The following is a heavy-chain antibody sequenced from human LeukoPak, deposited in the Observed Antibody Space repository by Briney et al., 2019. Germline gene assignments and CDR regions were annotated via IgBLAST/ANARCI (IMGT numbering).Heavy chain of an antibody. D-gene: IGHD6-19*01. V-gene: IGHV3-43*02. Sequence: GGSLRLSCAASGFTFSKYAMSWVRQAPGKGLVWVSAISGSGGSTYYADSVKGRFTISRDNSKNSLYLQMNSLRTEDTALYYCAKDSPPRWSSGWYYFDYWGQGTLVTVSS. CDR1: GFTFSKYA. CDR3: AKDSPPRWSSGWYYFDY. J-gene: IGHJ4*02. CDR2: ISGSGGST.